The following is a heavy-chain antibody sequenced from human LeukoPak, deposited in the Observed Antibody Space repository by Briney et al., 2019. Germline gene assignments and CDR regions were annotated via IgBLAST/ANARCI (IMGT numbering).Heavy chain of an antibody. V-gene: IGHV3-74*03. CDR2: IKSDETST. D-gene: IGHD1-26*01. CDR3: TRPDWATGSYDEF. J-gene: IGHJ4*02. Sequence: GGSLRLSCTASGFTFSNYWMHWVRQAPGKGLMWVSRIKSDETSTTYADSVKGRFTISRDNAKNTLFLQMTGLRVEDTAMYYCTRPDWATGSYDEFWGQGTRVTVSS. CDR1: GFTFSNYW.